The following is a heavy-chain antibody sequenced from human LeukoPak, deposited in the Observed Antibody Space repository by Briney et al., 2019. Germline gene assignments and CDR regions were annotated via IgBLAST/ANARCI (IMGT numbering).Heavy chain of an antibody. CDR1: GSTFSSYA. J-gene: IGHJ4*02. Sequence: GGSLRLSCEASGSTFSSYAMSWVRQAPGKGLEWVSAISGSGGSTYYADSVKGRFTISRDNSKNTLYLQMNSLRAEDTAVYYCAKPSSSYGDYYFDYWGQGTLVTVSS. V-gene: IGHV3-23*01. D-gene: IGHD4-17*01. CDR3: AKPSSSYGDYYFDY. CDR2: ISGSGGST.